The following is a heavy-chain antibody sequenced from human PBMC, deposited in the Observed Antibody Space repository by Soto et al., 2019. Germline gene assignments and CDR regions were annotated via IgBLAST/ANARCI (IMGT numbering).Heavy chain of an antibody. V-gene: IGHV4-31*03. CDR3: ARVSMRGVTPTSTYYGMDV. CDR2: IYYSGST. J-gene: IGHJ6*02. Sequence: PSETLSLTCTVSGGSISSGGYYWSWIRQHPGKGLEWIGYIYYSGSTYYNPSLKSRVTISVDTSKNQFSLKLSSVTAADPAVYYCARVSMRGVTPTSTYYGMDVWGQGTTVTVSS. CDR1: GGSISSGGYY. D-gene: IGHD3-10*01.